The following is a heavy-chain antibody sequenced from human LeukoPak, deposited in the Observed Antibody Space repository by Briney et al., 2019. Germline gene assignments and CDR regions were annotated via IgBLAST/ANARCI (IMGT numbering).Heavy chain of an antibody. CDR1: VFTFSNSW. J-gene: IGHJ4*02. CDR3: TTYYSNYPNY. CDR2: IKTNADGGTT. D-gene: IGHD4-11*01. Sequence: GGPLRLSCAPSVFTFSNSWMRRVRQAPGKGLEWVGRIKTNADGGTTDFAAPVKGRFSISRDDSTNTLYLQMNSLKTEDTAVYYCTTYYSNYPNYWGQGTLVTVSS. V-gene: IGHV3-15*01.